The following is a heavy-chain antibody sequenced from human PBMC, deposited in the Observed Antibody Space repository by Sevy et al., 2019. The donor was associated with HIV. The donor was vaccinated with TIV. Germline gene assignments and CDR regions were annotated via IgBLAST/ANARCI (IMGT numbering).Heavy chain of an antibody. CDR3: TSHMSEPFGY. CDR1: GFTFSGSA. J-gene: IGHJ4*02. Sequence: GGSLRLSCAASGFTFSGSAMHWVRQASGKGLEWVGRIRSKANSYATAYAASVKGRFTISRDDSKNTAYLQMNSLKTEDTVVYYCTSHMSEPFGYWGQGTLVTVSS. D-gene: IGHD3-10*01. CDR2: IRSKANSYAT. V-gene: IGHV3-73*01.